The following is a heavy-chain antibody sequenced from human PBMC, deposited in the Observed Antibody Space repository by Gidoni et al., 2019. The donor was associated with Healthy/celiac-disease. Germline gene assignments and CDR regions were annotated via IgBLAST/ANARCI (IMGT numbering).Heavy chain of an antibody. CDR3: ARRVVAAIGGFDP. J-gene: IGHJ5*02. D-gene: IGHD2-15*01. V-gene: IGHV4-34*01. CDR2: INHSGST. CDR1: GGSFSGYY. Sequence: QVQLQQWGAGLLKPSETLSLTCAVYGGSFSGYYWSWIRQPPGKGLEWIGEINHSGSTNYNPSLKSRVTISVDTSKNQFSLKLSSVTAADTAVYYCARRVVAAIGGFDPWGQGTLVTVSS.